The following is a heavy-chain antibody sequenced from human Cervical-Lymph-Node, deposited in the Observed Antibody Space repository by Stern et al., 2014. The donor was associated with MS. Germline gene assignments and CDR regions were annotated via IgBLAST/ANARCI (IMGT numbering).Heavy chain of an antibody. V-gene: IGHV3-30-3*01. CDR3: ARDRVSNFGGLDV. Sequence: VQLVESGGGVVLPGRSLKLSCAASGFTFNSYAMHWVRQAPGKGLEWVSVISFDESDKYYAVTVRGRFTSARANSKHTLFLQMNSLRPEDTAVYYCARDRVSNFGGLDVWGQGTTVTVSS. J-gene: IGHJ6*02. CDR2: ISFDESDK. CDR1: GFTFNSYA. D-gene: IGHD4-11*01.